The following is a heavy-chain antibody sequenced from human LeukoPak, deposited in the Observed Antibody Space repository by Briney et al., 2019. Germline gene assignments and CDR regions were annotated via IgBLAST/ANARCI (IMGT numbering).Heavy chain of an antibody. CDR1: GYSISSGYY. V-gene: IGHV4-38-2*02. D-gene: IGHD2-2*02. Sequence: PSETLSLTCTVSGYSISSGYYWGWIRQPPGKGLEWIGRIYTSGSTNYNPSLKSRVTMSVDTSKNQFSLKLSSVTAADTAVYYCARDCSSTSCYKLDAFDIWGQGTMVTVSS. CDR2: IYTSGST. CDR3: ARDCSSTSCYKLDAFDI. J-gene: IGHJ3*02.